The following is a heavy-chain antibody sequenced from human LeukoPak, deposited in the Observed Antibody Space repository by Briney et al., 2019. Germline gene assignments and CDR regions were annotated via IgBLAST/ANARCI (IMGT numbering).Heavy chain of an antibody. V-gene: IGHV3-74*01. CDR2: INGDGSWT. D-gene: IGHD5-18*01. CDR3: ACSEAAGYSYGFYYYYYGMDV. CDR1: GNYW. Sequence: PGGSLRLSCAASGNYWMHWVRQAPGKGLVWVSHINGDGSWTTYADSVKGRFTISKDNAKNTVYLQMNSLRAEDTAVYYCACSEAAGYSYGFYYYYYGMDVWGQGTTVTVSS. J-gene: IGHJ6*02.